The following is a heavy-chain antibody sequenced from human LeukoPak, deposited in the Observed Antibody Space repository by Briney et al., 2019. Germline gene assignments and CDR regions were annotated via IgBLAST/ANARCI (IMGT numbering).Heavy chain of an antibody. CDR3: AKEAQGWNLHYFDS. D-gene: IGHD1-1*01. J-gene: IGHJ4*02. CDR2: ISGSGGST. V-gene: IGHV3-23*01. CDR1: GLTFSSYA. Sequence: GGSVRLSCAASGLTFSSYAMSWVRQAPGKGLEWVSAISGSGGSTYYADSVKGRFTISRDNSKNTLYLQMNSLRAEHTAVYYFAKEAQGWNLHYFDSCGQGTLVTVSS.